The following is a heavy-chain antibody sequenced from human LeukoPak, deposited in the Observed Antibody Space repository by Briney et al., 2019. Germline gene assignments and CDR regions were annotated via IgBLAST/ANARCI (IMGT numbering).Heavy chain of an antibody. CDR1: GGSISSYY. CDR3: ARHRGYYNSRGDGYYFDY. CDR2: VHYSGST. Sequence: SETLSLTCTVSGGSISSYYWSWIRQPPGKGLERIGYVHYSGSTNYNPSLKSRVTISVDTSKNQFSLKLSSVTAADTAVYFCARHRGYYNSRGDGYYFDYWGQGTLVTVSS. J-gene: IGHJ4*02. V-gene: IGHV4-59*08. D-gene: IGHD3-22*01.